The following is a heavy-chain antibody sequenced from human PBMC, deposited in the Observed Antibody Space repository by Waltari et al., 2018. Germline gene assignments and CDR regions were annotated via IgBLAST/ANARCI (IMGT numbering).Heavy chain of an antibody. Sequence: EVQLLESGGGLVQPGGSLRLSCAASGFTFSSYAMSWVRQAPGKGVELVSAISGSGGSTYYADSVKGRFTISRDNSKNTLYLQMNSLRAEDTAVYYCAKGYDYIWGSYYFDYWGQGTLVTVSS. CDR3: AKGYDYIWGSYYFDY. CDR1: GFTFSSYA. V-gene: IGHV3-23*01. J-gene: IGHJ4*02. CDR2: ISGSGGST. D-gene: IGHD3-16*01.